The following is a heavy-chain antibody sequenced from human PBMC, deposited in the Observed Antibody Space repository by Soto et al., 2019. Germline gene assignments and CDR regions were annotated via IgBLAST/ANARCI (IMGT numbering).Heavy chain of an antibody. CDR3: ARLRGDYAKNFDY. Sequence: SRVTISVDTSKNQFSLKLSSVTAADTAVYYCARLRGDYAKNFDYWGQGTLVTVSS. D-gene: IGHD4-17*01. J-gene: IGHJ4*02. V-gene: IGHV4-34*01.